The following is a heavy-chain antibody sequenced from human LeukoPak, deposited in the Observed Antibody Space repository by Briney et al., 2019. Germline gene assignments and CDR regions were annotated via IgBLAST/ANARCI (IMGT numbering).Heavy chain of an antibody. CDR3: ARAWGGDSGGYYQGGFDY. V-gene: IGHV1-69*05. Sequence: SVKVSCKASGGTFSTYSISWVRQAPGQGLEWMGRIIPIFGTANYAQKFHGRVTITTDESTNTAYMELSSLTSEDTAVYYCARAWGGDSGGYYQGGFDYWGQGTLVTVSS. CDR1: GGTFSTYS. D-gene: IGHD3-22*01. CDR2: IIPIFGTA. J-gene: IGHJ4*02.